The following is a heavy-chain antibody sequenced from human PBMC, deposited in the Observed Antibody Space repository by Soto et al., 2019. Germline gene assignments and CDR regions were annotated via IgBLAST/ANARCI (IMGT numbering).Heavy chain of an antibody. V-gene: IGHV3-9*01. CDR2: ISWNSGSI. Sequence: HPGGSLRLSCAASGFTFDDYAMHWVRQAPGKGLEWVSGISWNSGSIGYADSVKGRFTISRDNAKNSLYLQMNSLRAEDTALYYCAKDINNRVGLAVDYWGQGTLVTVSS. D-gene: IGHD2-15*01. CDR1: GFTFDDYA. CDR3: AKDINNRVGLAVDY. J-gene: IGHJ4*02.